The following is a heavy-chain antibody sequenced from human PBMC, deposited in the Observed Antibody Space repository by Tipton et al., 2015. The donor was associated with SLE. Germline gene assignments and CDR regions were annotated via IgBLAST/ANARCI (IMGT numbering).Heavy chain of an antibody. V-gene: IGHV3-33*01. CDR1: GFTFSSYG. CDR2: IWYDGSNK. Sequence: SLRLSCAASGFTFSSYGMHWVRQAPGKGLEWVAVIWYDGSNKYYADSVKGRFTISRDNSKNTLYLQMNSLRAEDTAVYYCARDGAVAGPGHWYFDLWGRGTLVTVSS. CDR3: ARDGAVAGPGHWYFDL. D-gene: IGHD6-19*01. J-gene: IGHJ2*01.